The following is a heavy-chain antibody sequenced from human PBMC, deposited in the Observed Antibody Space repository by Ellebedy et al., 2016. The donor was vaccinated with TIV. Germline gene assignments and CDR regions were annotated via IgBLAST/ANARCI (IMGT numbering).Heavy chain of an antibody. D-gene: IGHD2-2*01. Sequence: MPSETLSLTCAVYGASLSNYYWQWIRQPPGKGLEWIGGINDRGSTTYTPSLKSRVTISVDTSKRQFSLRLRSVTAADTAVYYCARPIHCSSTTCTGPMDVWGQGTTVTASS. CDR1: GASLSNYY. V-gene: IGHV4-34*01. J-gene: IGHJ6*02. CDR3: ARPIHCSSTTCTGPMDV. CDR2: INDRGST.